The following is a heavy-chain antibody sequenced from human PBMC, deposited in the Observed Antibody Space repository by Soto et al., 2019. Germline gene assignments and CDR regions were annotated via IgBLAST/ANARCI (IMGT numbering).Heavy chain of an antibody. V-gene: IGHV1-69*13. CDR1: GGTFSSYA. CDR2: IIPIFGTA. J-gene: IGHJ5*02. D-gene: IGHD5-12*01. Sequence: SVKVSCKASGGTFSSYAISWVRQAPGQGLEWMGGIIPIFGTANYAQKFQGRVTITADESTSTAYMELSSLRSEDTAVYYCAGGSRQFGGYTESWGQGTLVTVSS. CDR3: AGGSRQFGGYTES.